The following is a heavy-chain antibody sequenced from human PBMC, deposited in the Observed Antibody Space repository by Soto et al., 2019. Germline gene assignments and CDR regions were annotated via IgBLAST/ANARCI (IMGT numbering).Heavy chain of an antibody. CDR2: IDYSGST. Sequence: SETLSLTCTVSGGSISSGGSFWTWIRQHPGKGLEWIGYIDYSGSTYSNPSLKSRATISVDTSKNQFSLKVSSMTAADTAVYYCARQSSSSWAYYFDSWGQGTLVTVS. D-gene: IGHD6-13*01. J-gene: IGHJ4*02. V-gene: IGHV4-31*03. CDR3: ARQSSSSWAYYFDS. CDR1: GGSISSGGSF.